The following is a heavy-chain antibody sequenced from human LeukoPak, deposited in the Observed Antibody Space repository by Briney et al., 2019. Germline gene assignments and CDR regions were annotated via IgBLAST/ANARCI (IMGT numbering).Heavy chain of an antibody. V-gene: IGHV4-59*01. J-gene: IGHJ4*02. CDR3: ARGYSSSWNYFDY. CDR2: IYYGGGT. Sequence: SETLSLTCTVSGGSISSYHWSWIRQPPGKGLEWIGYIYYGGGTNYNPSLKSRVTISVDTSKNQFSLKLSSVTAADTAVYYCARGYSSSWNYFDYWGQGTLVAVSS. D-gene: IGHD6-13*01. CDR1: GGSISSYH.